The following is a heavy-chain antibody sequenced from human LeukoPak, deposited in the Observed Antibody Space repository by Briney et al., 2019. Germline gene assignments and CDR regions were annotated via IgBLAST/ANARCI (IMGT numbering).Heavy chain of an antibody. CDR2: FDPEDGET. CDR1: GYTLTELS. D-gene: IGHD2-2*01. Sequence: GALVKVSCKVSGYTLTELSMHWVRQAPGKGLEWMGGFDPEDGETIYAQKFQGRVTMTEDTSTDTAYMELSSLRSEDTAVYYCATNRIVVVPAAMWGGWFDPWGQGTLVTVSS. J-gene: IGHJ5*02. V-gene: IGHV1-24*01. CDR3: ATNRIVVVPAAMWGGWFDP.